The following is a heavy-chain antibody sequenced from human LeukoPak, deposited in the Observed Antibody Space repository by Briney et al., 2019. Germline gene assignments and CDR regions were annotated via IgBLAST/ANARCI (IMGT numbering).Heavy chain of an antibody. CDR1: GGSISSYY. Sequence: SETLSLTCTVSGGSISSYYWSWIRQPPGKGLEWIGYIYYSGSTNYNPSLKSRVTISVDTSKNQFSLKLSSVTAADTAVYYCARAVGYCSDTACYLGYWGQGTLVTVSS. V-gene: IGHV4-59*01. J-gene: IGHJ4*02. CDR2: IYYSGST. D-gene: IGHD2-2*01. CDR3: ARAVGYCSDTACYLGY.